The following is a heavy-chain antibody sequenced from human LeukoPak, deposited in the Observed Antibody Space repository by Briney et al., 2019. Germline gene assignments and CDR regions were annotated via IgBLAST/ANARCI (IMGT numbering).Heavy chain of an antibody. D-gene: IGHD5-24*01. CDR2: ISSSGSTI. CDR1: GFTFSDYY. J-gene: IGHJ3*02. Sequence: PGGSLRLSCAASGFTFSDYYMSWIRQAPGKGLEWVSYISSSGSTIYYADSVKGRFTISRDNTKNSLYLQMNSLRAEDTAVYYCARGTEMATPRGAFDIWGQGTMVTVSS. V-gene: IGHV3-11*01. CDR3: ARGTEMATPRGAFDI.